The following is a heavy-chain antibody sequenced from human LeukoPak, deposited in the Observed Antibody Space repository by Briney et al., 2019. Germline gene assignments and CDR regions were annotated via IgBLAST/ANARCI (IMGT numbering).Heavy chain of an antibody. CDR3: AKDTTGGWSGYFDS. CDR2: IWHVGCSE. D-gene: IGHD6-19*01. Sequence: PGGSLRLSCAASGLTFSTYGVHWVRQAPGKGLEWLAVIWHVGCSEFYADSVKGRFSISRDDSKNTVSLPMNSLRAEDTALYYCAKDTTGGWSGYFDSWGQGILVTVSS. J-gene: IGHJ4*02. CDR1: GLTFSTYG. V-gene: IGHV3-33*06.